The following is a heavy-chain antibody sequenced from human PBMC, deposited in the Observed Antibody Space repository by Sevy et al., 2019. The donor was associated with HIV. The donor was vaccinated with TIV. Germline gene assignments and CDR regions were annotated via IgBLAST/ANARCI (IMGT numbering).Heavy chain of an antibody. D-gene: IGHD3-3*01. CDR2: INSHGTIT. J-gene: IGHJ6*02. V-gene: IGHV3-74*01. CDR1: GFTFSSHW. CDR3: ARGQLLQFLEWSSYSLDV. Sequence: GGSLRLSCAASGFTFSSHWMFWVRQAPGKGLMWVSHINSHGTITNYADSVKGRFAISRDNAKNTVYLRMDSLRAEDTAVYYCARGQLLQFLEWSSYSLDVWGQGTTVTVSS.